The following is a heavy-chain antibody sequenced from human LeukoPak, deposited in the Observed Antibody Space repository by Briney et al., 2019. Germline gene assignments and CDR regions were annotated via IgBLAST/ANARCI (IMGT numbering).Heavy chain of an antibody. Sequence: SETLSLTCSVSGYSISSGYYWGWIRQPPGKGLEWIASIYHSGSTYYNLSLKSRVTISVDTSKNQFSLKLSSVTAADTAVYYCARDGRIRFPVTNWFDPWGQGTLVTVSP. CDR1: GYSISSGYY. CDR3: ARDGRIRFPVTNWFDP. J-gene: IGHJ5*02. D-gene: IGHD3-3*01. V-gene: IGHV4-38-2*02. CDR2: IYHSGST.